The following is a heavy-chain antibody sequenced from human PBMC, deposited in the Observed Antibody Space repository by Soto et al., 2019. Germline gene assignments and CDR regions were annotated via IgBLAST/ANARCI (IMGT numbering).Heavy chain of an antibody. D-gene: IGHD4-17*01. V-gene: IGHV5-51*01. CDR3: ARPYGDPY. CDR2: IYPADSDT. CDR1: GYSFTSFW. J-gene: IGHJ4*02. Sequence: EVQLVQSGAEVKKPGESLKISCMGSGYSFTSFWIGWVRQMPGKGLEWMGIIYPADSDTRYSPSFLVQVTISADKSISTAYLQWRSLKASDTSMYYCARPYGDPYWGQGTLVTVSS.